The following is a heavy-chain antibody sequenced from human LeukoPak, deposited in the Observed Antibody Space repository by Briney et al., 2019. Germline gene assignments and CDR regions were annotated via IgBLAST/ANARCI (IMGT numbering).Heavy chain of an antibody. CDR3: ATLGGLYYESHGYPDFSR. CDR2: INQSGST. CDR1: GGSLSPYY. V-gene: IGHV4-34*01. Sequence: SETLSLTCSVSGGSLSPYYWSWIRQPPGGGLEWLGEINQSGSTNYNPSLKSRVTISVEKFKNQFSLEVTSVTAADTAIYYCATLGGLYYESHGYPDFSRWGQGTLVTVSS. J-gene: IGHJ4*02. D-gene: IGHD3-22*01.